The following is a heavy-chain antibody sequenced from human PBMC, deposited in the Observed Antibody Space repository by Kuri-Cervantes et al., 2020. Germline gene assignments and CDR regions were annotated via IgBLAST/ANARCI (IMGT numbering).Heavy chain of an antibody. CDR1: GFTVSSNY. CDR3: ARESVAGLDY. D-gene: IGHD6-19*01. J-gene: IGHJ4*02. V-gene: IGHV3-53*05. Sequence: GESLKISCAASGFTVSSNYMSWVRQAPGKGLEWVSVIYSGGSKYYADSVKGRFTISRDNSKNTLYLQMNSLRAEDTAVYYCARESVAGLDYWGQGTLVTVSS. CDR2: IYSGGSK.